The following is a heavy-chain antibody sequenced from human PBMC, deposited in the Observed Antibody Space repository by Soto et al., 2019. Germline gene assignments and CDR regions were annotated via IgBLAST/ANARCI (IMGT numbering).Heavy chain of an antibody. CDR2: IYSGGST. CDR3: TRETFYG. J-gene: IGHJ4*02. CDR1: GFPVSSSY. D-gene: IGHD3-10*01. V-gene: IGHV3-66*01. Sequence: SLRLSCAASGFPVSSSYMSWVRQAPGRGLEWVSVIYSGGSTYYADSVKGRFTISRDNSKNTLYLQMNSLRAEETAVYYCTRETFYGWGQGTLVTVSS.